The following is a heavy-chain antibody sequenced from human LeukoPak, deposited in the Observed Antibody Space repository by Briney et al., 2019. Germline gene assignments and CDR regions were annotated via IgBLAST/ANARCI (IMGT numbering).Heavy chain of an antibody. V-gene: IGHV1-8*01. CDR1: GYTFTSYD. Sequence: GASVKVSCKASGYTFTSYDINWVRQATGQGLEWMGWMNPNSGNTGYAQKFQGRVTMTRNTSISTAYMELSSLRSEDTAVYYCAREPRLSSSSWYAYQAGFDYWGQGTLVTVSS. CDR3: AREPRLSSSSWYAYQAGFDY. D-gene: IGHD6-13*01. CDR2: MNPNSGNT. J-gene: IGHJ4*02.